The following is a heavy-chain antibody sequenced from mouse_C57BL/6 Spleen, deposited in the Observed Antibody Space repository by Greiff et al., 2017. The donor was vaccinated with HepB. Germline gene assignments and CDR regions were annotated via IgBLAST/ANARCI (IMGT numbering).Heavy chain of an antibody. CDR1: GYTFTSYW. D-gene: IGHD2-4*01. Sequence: QVQLQQPGAELVMPGASVKLSCKASGYTFTSYWMHWVKQRPGQGLEWIGEIDPSDSYTNYNQKFKGKSTLTVDKSSSTAYMQLSSLTSEDSAVYYCARSRDYDGRDYFDYWGQGTTLTVSS. CDR2: IDPSDSYT. CDR3: ARSRDYDGRDYFDY. V-gene: IGHV1-69*01. J-gene: IGHJ2*01.